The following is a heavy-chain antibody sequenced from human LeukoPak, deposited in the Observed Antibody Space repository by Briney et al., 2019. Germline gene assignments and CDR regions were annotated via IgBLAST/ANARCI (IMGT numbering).Heavy chain of an antibody. J-gene: IGHJ4*02. V-gene: IGHV3-30-3*01. CDR1: GFTFINYA. CDR3: ARDSNPGDYYDSSGGLDS. CDR2: ISYDGNNK. D-gene: IGHD3-22*01. Sequence: GGSLRLSCAASGFTFINYAMHWVRQAPGKGLEWVAVISYDGNNKYYAESVKGRFTISRDNSKNTLYLQMNSLRAEDTAVYYCARDSNPGDYYDSSGGLDSWGQGTLVTVSS.